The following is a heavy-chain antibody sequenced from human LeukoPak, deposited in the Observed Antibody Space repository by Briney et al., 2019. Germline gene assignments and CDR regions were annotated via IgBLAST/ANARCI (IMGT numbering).Heavy chain of an antibody. Sequence: GGSLRLSCAASGFTFSSYGMHWVRQAPGKGLEWVAVIWYDGSNKYYADSVKGRFTIFRDNSKNTLYLQMNSLRAGDTAVYHCAKDRDYYDSSGYHTDAFDIWGQGTMVTVSS. CDR2: IWYDGSNK. V-gene: IGHV3-33*06. J-gene: IGHJ3*02. CDR3: AKDRDYYDSSGYHTDAFDI. CDR1: GFTFSSYG. D-gene: IGHD3-22*01.